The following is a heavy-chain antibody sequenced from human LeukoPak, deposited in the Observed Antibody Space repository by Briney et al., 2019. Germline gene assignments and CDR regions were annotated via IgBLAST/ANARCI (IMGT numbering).Heavy chain of an antibody. Sequence: SETLSLTCTVSGGSVSSGSYYWSWIRQPPGKGLEWIGYIYFSGSTNYNPSLKSRVTISVDRSKNQSSLKLSSVTAADTAVYYCARVRWVVASYGMDVWGQGTTVTVSS. V-gene: IGHV4-61*01. CDR1: GGSVSSGSYY. CDR2: IYFSGST. D-gene: IGHD2-15*01. J-gene: IGHJ6*02. CDR3: ARVRWVVASYGMDV.